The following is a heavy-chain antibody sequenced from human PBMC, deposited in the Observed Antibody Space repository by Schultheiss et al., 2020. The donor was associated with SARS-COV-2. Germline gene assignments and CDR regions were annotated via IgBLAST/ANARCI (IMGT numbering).Heavy chain of an antibody. J-gene: IGHJ2*01. CDR3: ARDSGYNSRYWYFDL. D-gene: IGHD5-12*01. CDR1: GGSFSGYY. Sequence: SQTLSLTCAVYGGSFSGYYWSWIRQPPGKGLEWIGEINHSGSTYYNPSLKSRVTISVDTSKNQFSLKLSSVTAADTAVYYCARDSGYNSRYWYFDLWGRGTLVTVAS. CDR2: INHSGST. V-gene: IGHV4-34*01.